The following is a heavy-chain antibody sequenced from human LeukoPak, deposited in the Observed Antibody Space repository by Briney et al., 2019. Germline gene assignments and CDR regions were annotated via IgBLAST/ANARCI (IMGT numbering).Heavy chain of an antibody. J-gene: IGHJ4*02. V-gene: IGHV1-24*01. CDR2: FDPEDGET. CDR1: GYTLTELS. Sequence: GASVKVSCKVSGYTLTELSMHWVRQALGKGLEWMGGFDPEDGETIYAQKFQGRVTMTEDTSTDTAYMELSSLRSEDTAVYYCATPPTSYGGGWRWGQGTLVTVSS. CDR3: ATPPTSYGGGWR. D-gene: IGHD4-23*01.